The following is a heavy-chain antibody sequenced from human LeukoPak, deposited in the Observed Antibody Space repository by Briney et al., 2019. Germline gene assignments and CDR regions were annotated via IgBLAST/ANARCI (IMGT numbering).Heavy chain of an antibody. CDR2: IRYDGSNK. CDR3: AKATIRIHYYFDY. D-gene: IGHD2-15*01. Sequence: GGSLRLSCAASGFTFSSYGMHWVRQAPGKGLEWVAFIRYDGSNKYYADPVKGRFTISRDNSKNTLYLQMNSLRAEDTAVYYCAKATIRIHYYFDYWGQGTLVTVSS. J-gene: IGHJ4*02. CDR1: GFTFSSYG. V-gene: IGHV3-30*02.